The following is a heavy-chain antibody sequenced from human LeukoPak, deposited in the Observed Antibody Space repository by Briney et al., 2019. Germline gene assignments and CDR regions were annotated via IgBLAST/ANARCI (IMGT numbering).Heavy chain of an antibody. J-gene: IGHJ4*02. D-gene: IGHD5-24*01. CDR2: NNHSGST. CDR1: GGSFSDYY. Sequence: PSETLSLTCAVYGGSFSDYYWSWIRQPPGKGRKYIGENNHSGSTYHNPSLKSRVSISVDTSKNQFSLKLSSVTAADTAVYYCARQARSWLQFYYFDYWGQGTLVTVSS. V-gene: IGHV4-34*01. CDR3: ARQARSWLQFYYFDY.